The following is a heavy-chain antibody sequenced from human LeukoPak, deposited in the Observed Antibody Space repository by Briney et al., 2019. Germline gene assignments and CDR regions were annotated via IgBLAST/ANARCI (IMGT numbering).Heavy chain of an antibody. D-gene: IGHD2-2*01. Sequence: PSETLSLTCTVSGGSISSSNWWSWVRQPPGKGLEWIGEIYHSGSTNYNPSLKSRVTISVDKSKNQFSLKLSSVTAADTAVYYCASLVVPAYSFDYWGRGTLVTVSS. CDR1: GGSISSSNW. J-gene: IGHJ4*02. CDR2: IYHSGST. CDR3: ASLVVPAYSFDY. V-gene: IGHV4-4*02.